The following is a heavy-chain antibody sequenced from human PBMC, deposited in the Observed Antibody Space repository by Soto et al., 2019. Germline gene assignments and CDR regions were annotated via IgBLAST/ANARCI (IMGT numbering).Heavy chain of an antibody. CDR1: GYTFTSYG. CDR2: ISAYNGNT. D-gene: IGHD3-10*01. J-gene: IGHJ5*02. V-gene: IGHV1-18*04. Sequence: ASVKVSCKASGYTFTSYGISWVRQAPGQGLEWMGWISAYNGNTNYAQKLQGRVTMTTDTSTSTAYMELRSLRSDDTAVYYCARAHHYSMVQGVTPGVQGWFDPWGQGTLVTVSS. CDR3: ARAHHYSMVQGVTPGVQGWFDP.